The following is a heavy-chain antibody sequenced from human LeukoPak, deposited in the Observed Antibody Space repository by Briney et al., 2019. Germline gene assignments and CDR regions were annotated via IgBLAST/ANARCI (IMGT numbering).Heavy chain of an antibody. CDR3: TSRGYSYGSPSYYFDY. V-gene: IGHV3-73*01. CDR2: IRSKANSYAT. J-gene: IGHJ4*02. Sequence: GGSLRLSCAASGFTSSGSAMHWVRQASGKGLEWVGRIRSKANSYATAYAASVKGRFTISRDDSKNTAYLQMNSLKTEDTAVYYCTSRGYSYGSPSYYFDYWGQGTLVTVSS. CDR1: GFTSSGSA. D-gene: IGHD5-18*01.